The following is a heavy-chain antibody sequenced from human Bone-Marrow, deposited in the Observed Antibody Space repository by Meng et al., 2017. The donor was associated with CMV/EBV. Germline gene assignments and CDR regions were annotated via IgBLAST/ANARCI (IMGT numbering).Heavy chain of an antibody. Sequence: GGSLRLSCAASGFTFSSYAMHWVRQAPGKGLEYVSGISSNGGSTYYADSVKGRFTISRDNSKNTLYLQMGSLRAEDMAVYYCTTVGATEAYYYYGMDVWGQGTTVTVSS. J-gene: IGHJ6*02. CDR2: ISSNGGST. V-gene: IGHV3-64*02. D-gene: IGHD1-26*01. CDR3: TTVGATEAYYYYGMDV. CDR1: GFTFSSYA.